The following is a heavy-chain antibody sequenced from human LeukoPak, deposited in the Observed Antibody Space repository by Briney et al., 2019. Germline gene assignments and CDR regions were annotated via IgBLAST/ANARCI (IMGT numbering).Heavy chain of an antibody. V-gene: IGHV4-59*01. CDR2: IYHSGST. J-gene: IGHJ4*02. CDR3: ARTIIESGGGRYFDY. D-gene: IGHD2-15*01. Sequence: SETLSLTCTVSGGSISTYYWSWIRQPPGKGLEWIGYIYHSGSTNYNPSLTSRITISVDTSKNQFSLKLSSVTAADTAVYYCARTIIESGGGRYFDYWSQGTPVTVSS. CDR1: GGSISTYY.